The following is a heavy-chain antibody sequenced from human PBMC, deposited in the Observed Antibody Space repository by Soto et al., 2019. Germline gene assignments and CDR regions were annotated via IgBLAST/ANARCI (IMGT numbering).Heavy chain of an antibody. CDR2: ISAHNGNT. D-gene: IGHD1-1*01. V-gene: IGHV1-18*01. Sequence: QVHLVQSGAEVKKPGASVKVSCQASGYAFTTYGITWVRQAPGQGLEWMGWISAHNGNTNYAQKLQGSVTVTRDTSTSTAYMEVRSLRSDDTAVYYCARGRYGDYWGQGALVTVSS. CDR1: GYAFTTYG. J-gene: IGHJ4*02. CDR3: ARGRYGDY.